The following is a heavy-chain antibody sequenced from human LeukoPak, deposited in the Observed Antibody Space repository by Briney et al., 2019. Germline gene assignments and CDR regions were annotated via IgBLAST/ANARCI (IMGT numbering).Heavy chain of an antibody. CDR3: ARYVKTTPNGGDFYYHYYMDV. V-gene: IGHV4-39*01. J-gene: IGHJ6*03. D-gene: IGHD4-11*01. CDR2: ISYSGTT. CDR1: GGSISSRPYY. Sequence: SETLSLTCTVSGGSISSRPYYWGWVRQSPGKGLEWIGTISYSGTTYYNPSLKSRVTISVDTSKNQFSLKLSSVTAADTAVYYCARYVKTTPNGGDFYYHYYMDVWGKGTTVTVSS.